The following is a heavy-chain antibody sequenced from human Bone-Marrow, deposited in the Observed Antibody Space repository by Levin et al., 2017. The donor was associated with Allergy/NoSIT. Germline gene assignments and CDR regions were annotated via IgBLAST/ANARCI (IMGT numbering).Heavy chain of an antibody. J-gene: IGHJ6*02. D-gene: IGHD3-10*01. CDR3: ARAGASTMVREVIIVGYYGMDV. CDR2: ISYDGSNK. Sequence: GGSLRLSCAASGFTFSNYTMHWVRQAPGKGLEWVAVISYDGSNKYYADYVKGRFTISRDNSKNTLYLQMNSLRAEDTAVYFCARAGASTMVREVIIVGYYGMDVWGQGTTVTVSS. CDR1: GFTFSNYT. V-gene: IGHV3-30-3*01.